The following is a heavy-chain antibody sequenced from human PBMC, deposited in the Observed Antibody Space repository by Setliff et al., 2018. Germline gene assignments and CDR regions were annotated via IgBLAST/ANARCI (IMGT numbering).Heavy chain of an antibody. Sequence: SETLSLTCTVSGGSISTYYWTWIRQPPGKALEWIGYIYYSGTTNYSTSLKSRVTIPIDMSKNQFSLKLNSVTAADTAVYYCARGAYSGLDYWGQGTLVTVSS. V-gene: IGHV4-59*01. D-gene: IGHD4-4*01. J-gene: IGHJ4*02. CDR2: IYYSGTT. CDR1: GGSISTYY. CDR3: ARGAYSGLDY.